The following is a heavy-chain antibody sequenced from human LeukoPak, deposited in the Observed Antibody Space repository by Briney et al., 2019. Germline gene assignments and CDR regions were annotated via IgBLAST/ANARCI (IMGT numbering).Heavy chain of an antibody. CDR3: ARGGLRCGTSCYTWFDP. Sequence: PSKTLSLTCTVSGDSIRSSAYYWGWIRQPPGKGLQWIGSIYFSGNTDYNPSLKSRVTISIDTSKNQFSLKLSSVTAADTAVYYCARGGLRCGTSCYTWFDPWGQGTLVTVSS. V-gene: IGHV4-39*01. CDR2: IYFSGNT. J-gene: IGHJ5*02. CDR1: GDSIRSSAYY. D-gene: IGHD2-2*02.